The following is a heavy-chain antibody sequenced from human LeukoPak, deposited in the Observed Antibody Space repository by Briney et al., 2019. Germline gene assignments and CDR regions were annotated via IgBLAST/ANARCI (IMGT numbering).Heavy chain of an antibody. Sequence: ASVKVSCKASGYTFTGYYMHWVRQAPGQGLEWLGWINPNSGGTNYAQKFQGRVTMTRDTSISTAYMELSRLRSDDTAVYYCARDATPHYCGMDVWGQGTTVTVSS. CDR1: GYTFTGYY. J-gene: IGHJ6*02. CDR2: INPNSGGT. V-gene: IGHV1-2*02. CDR3: ARDATPHYCGMDV.